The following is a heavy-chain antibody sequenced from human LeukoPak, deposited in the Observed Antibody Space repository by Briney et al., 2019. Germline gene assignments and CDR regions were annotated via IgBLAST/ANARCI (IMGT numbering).Heavy chain of an antibody. CDR3: ATAFSGWYPIN. Sequence: ASVKVSCKASGYTFTDYYMHWVRQAPGQGLEWMGWINPNSGGTNYAQKFQGRVTMTRDTSISTAYMELSSLRSDDTAVYYCATAFSGWYPINWGQGTLVTVSS. CDR1: GYTFTDYY. D-gene: IGHD6-19*01. CDR2: INPNSGGT. V-gene: IGHV1-2*02. J-gene: IGHJ4*02.